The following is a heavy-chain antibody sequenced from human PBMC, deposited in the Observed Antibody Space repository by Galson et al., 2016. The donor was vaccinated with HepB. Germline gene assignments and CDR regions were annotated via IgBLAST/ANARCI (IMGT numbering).Heavy chain of an antibody. CDR1: GYTFTSYA. J-gene: IGHJ4*02. D-gene: IGHD6-6*01. V-gene: IGHV1-18*01. CDR2: IDTSNGNT. Sequence: SVKVSCKASGYTFTSYAIGWVRQAPAQALEYLGWIDTSNGNTNYPQKFQDRVTPTTDTSTSTTYMERRSLISDDTAVYYCARHYSSTWPAGLIFDSWGPGTRVTVSS. CDR3: ARHYSSTWPAGLIFDS.